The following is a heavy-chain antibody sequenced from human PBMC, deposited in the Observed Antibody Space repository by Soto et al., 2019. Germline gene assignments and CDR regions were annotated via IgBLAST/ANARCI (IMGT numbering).Heavy chain of an antibody. J-gene: IGHJ4*02. Sequence: QLQLQESGPGLVKPSETLFLTCTVSGGSISSSSYFWGWIRQPPGKGLEWIGSVSYNVRTYYNPSLKSRLAVSVDTSKNQFFLKLTSVTAADTAVYYCARQAVDEGYSSGWYFDSWGQGTLVTVSS. CDR2: VSYNVRT. CDR1: GGSISSSSYF. V-gene: IGHV4-39*01. D-gene: IGHD6-19*01. CDR3: ARQAVDEGYSSGWYFDS.